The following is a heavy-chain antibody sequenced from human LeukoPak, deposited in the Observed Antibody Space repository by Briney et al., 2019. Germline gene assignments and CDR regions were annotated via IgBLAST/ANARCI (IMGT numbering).Heavy chain of an antibody. Sequence: NPSETLSLTCTVSGDSVSGYYWSWIRQPPGKGLEWIGYVYQTGHTHYSPSLKSRVTVSLDTSRSEVSLKVNSVTAADTAVYYCARHRFGHLFDYWGQGTLVIVSS. CDR3: ARHRFGHLFDY. J-gene: IGHJ4*02. D-gene: IGHD3-16*01. CDR1: GDSVSGYY. CDR2: VYQTGHT. V-gene: IGHV4-59*02.